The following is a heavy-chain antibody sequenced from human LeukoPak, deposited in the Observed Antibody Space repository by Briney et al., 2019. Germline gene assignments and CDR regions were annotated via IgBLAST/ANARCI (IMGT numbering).Heavy chain of an antibody. Sequence: ASVKVSCKASGYTFTSYGISWVRQAPGQGLEWMGWISAYNGNTNYAQKLQGRVTMTTDTSTSTAYMELRSLRSDDTAVYYCAREMNYYDSSGYYYVYWGQGTLVTVSS. V-gene: IGHV1-18*01. CDR1: GYTFTSYG. J-gene: IGHJ4*02. D-gene: IGHD3-22*01. CDR2: ISAYNGNT. CDR3: AREMNYYDSSGYYYVY.